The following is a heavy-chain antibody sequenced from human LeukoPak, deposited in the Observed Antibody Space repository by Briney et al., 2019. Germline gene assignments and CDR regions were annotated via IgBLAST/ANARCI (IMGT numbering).Heavy chain of an antibody. CDR2: IYYSGST. CDR1: GGSISSYY. Sequence: PSETLSLTCTVSGGSISSYYWSWIRQPPGKGLEWIGYIYYSGSTNYNPSLKSRVTISVDTSKNQFSLKLSSVTAVDTAVYYCARATRVATIDYWGQGTLVTVPS. J-gene: IGHJ4*02. CDR3: ARATRVATIDY. V-gene: IGHV4-59*01. D-gene: IGHD5-24*01.